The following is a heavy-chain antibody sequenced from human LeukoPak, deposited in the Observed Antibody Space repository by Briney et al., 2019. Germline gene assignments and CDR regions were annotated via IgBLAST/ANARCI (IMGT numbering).Heavy chain of an antibody. Sequence: GGSLRLSCAASGFTFDDYVMSWVRQAPGKGLEWVSGINWNGGRTGYADSVKGRLTISRDNAKNTLYLQMNSLRAEDTAVYYCARAPYFDFWSGYPPDYWGQGTLVTVSS. CDR1: GFTFDDYV. CDR2: INWNGGRT. D-gene: IGHD3-3*01. CDR3: ARAPYFDFWSGYPPDY. J-gene: IGHJ4*02. V-gene: IGHV3-20*04.